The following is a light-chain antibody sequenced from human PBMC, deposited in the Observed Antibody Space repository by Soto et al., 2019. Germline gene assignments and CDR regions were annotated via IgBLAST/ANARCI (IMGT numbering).Light chain of an antibody. Sequence: EIVLTQSPATLSLSPGERATLSCRASQSVSSYLAWYQQKPGQAPRLLIYDASNRATGIPARFSGSGSGTDFTLTISSLEPEDFAVYYCQKRSNWPPTFGQRTRLEIK. CDR2: DAS. V-gene: IGKV3-11*01. CDR3: QKRSNWPPT. J-gene: IGKJ5*01. CDR1: QSVSSY.